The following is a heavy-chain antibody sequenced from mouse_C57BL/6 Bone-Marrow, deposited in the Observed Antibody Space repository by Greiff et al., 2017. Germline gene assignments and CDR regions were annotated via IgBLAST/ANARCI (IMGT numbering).Heavy chain of an antibody. V-gene: IGHV1-39*01. CDR3: ARGYDYDYAMDY. D-gene: IGHD2-4*01. Sequence: VQLKESGPELVKPGASVKISCKASGYSFTDYNMNWVKQSNGKSLEWIGVINPNYGTTSYNQKFKGKATWTVDQSSSTAYMQLNSLTSEDSAVYYCARGYDYDYAMDYWGQGTSVTVSS. CDR2: INPNYGTT. CDR1: GYSFTDYN. J-gene: IGHJ4*01.